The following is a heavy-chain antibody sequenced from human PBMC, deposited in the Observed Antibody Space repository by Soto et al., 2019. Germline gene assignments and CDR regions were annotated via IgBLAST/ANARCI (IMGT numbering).Heavy chain of an antibody. CDR2: INHSGST. J-gene: IGHJ4*02. Sequence: SETLSLTCAVYGGSFSGYYWSWIRQPPGKGLEWIGEINHSGSTNYNPSLKSRVTISVDTSKNQFSLKLSSVTAADTAVYYCARGPSPGMTKVVNPIDYWGQGTLVTVSS. CDR1: GGSFSGYY. CDR3: ARGPSPGMTKVVNPIDY. V-gene: IGHV4-34*01. D-gene: IGHD4-17*01.